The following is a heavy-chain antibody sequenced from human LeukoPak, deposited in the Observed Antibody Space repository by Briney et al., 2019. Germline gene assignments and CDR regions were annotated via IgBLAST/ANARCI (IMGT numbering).Heavy chain of an antibody. Sequence: GGSLRLSCAASGFTFSSYGMHWVRQAPGKGLEWVAVISYDGSNKYYADSVKGRFTISRDNSKNTLYLQMNSLRAEDTAVYYCAKEITGYSSSLYYFDYWGQGTLVTVSS. CDR1: GFTFSSYG. CDR2: ISYDGSNK. J-gene: IGHJ4*02. CDR3: AKEITGYSSSLYYFDY. D-gene: IGHD6-13*01. V-gene: IGHV3-30*18.